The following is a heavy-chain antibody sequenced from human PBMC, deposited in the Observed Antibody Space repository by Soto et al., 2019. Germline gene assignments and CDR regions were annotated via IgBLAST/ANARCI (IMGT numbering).Heavy chain of an antibody. CDR3: ARAWLVATISAFDI. CDR1: GFTFSSYS. D-gene: IGHD5-12*01. Sequence: EVQLVESGGGLVQPGGSLRLSCAASGFTFSSYSMNWVRQAPGKGLEWVSYISSSSSTIYYADSVKGRFTISRDNAKNSRYLHMNGLRGEDTGVYYCARAWLVATISAFDIWGQGTMVTVSS. J-gene: IGHJ3*02. CDR2: ISSSSSTI. V-gene: IGHV3-48*01.